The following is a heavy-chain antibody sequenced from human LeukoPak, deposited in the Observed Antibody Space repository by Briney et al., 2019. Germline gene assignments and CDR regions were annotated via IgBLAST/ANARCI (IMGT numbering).Heavy chain of an antibody. V-gene: IGHV4-59*01. CDR2: IYYSGST. CDR3: ARGRAQADV. CDR1: GGSISNKY. D-gene: IGHD3-10*01. Sequence: SETLSLTCTVSGGSISNKYWSWIRQPPGKGLEWIGYIYYSGSTNYNPSLKSRVTISVDTSKNQFSLKLSSVTAADTAVYYCARGRAQADVWGKGTTVTVSS. J-gene: IGHJ6*04.